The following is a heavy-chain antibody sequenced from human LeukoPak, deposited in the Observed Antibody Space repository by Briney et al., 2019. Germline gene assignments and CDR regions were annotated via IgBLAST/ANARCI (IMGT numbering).Heavy chain of an antibody. CDR2: ISGSGGST. V-gene: IGHV3-23*01. CDR3: AIDPPLDY. CDR1: GVSFSSYA. J-gene: IGHJ4*02. Sequence: GSLRLSCAAAGVSFSSYAMSWVRQAPGKGLEWVSAISGSGGSTYYADSVKGRFTISRDNSKNTLYLQMNSLRADDTSVYYCAIDPPLDYWGQGTLVTVSS.